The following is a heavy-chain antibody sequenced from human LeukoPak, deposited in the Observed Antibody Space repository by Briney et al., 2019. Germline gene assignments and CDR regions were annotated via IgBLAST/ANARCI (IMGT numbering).Heavy chain of an antibody. Sequence: GASVKVSCKASGGTFSSYAISWVRQAPGQGLEWMGGIIPIFGTANYAQEFQGRVTITADESTSTAYMELSSLRSEDTAVYYCARNYGDYCYDYWGQGTLVTVSS. V-gene: IGHV1-69*01. CDR1: GGTFSSYA. D-gene: IGHD4-17*01. CDR2: IIPIFGTA. CDR3: ARNYGDYCYDY. J-gene: IGHJ4*02.